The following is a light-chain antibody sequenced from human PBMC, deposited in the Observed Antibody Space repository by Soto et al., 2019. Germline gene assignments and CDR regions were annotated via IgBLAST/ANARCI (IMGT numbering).Light chain of an antibody. Sequence: DVDMSLYPYSLSASVGDRVTSTSRASQSISSYLNWYQQKPGKAPKLLIYAASSLQSGVPSRFSGSGSGTDFTLTISSLQAEDFATYYCQQCYSTPITFGQGTRLEI. CDR2: AAS. CDR1: QSISSY. J-gene: IGKJ5*01. CDR3: QQCYSTPIT. V-gene: IGKV1-39*01.